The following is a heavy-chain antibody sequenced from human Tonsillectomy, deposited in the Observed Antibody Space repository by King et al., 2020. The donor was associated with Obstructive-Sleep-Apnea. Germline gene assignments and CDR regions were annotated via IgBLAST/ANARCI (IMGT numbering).Heavy chain of an antibody. CDR1: GGSISSYY. CDR2: IYYSGST. D-gene: IGHD6-19*01. Sequence: VQLQESGPGLVKPSETLSLTCTVSGGSISSYYWSWIRQPPGKGLEWIGYIYYSGSTNYNPSLTRRVTASVDTSKNQFSLKLSSVTAADTAVYYCAGHRVSVADTSYFDCWGQGTLVTVSS. V-gene: IGHV4-59*08. CDR3: AGHRVSVADTSYFDC. J-gene: IGHJ4*02.